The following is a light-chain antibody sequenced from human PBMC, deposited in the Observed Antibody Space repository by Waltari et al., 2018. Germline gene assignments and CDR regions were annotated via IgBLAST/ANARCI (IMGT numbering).Light chain of an antibody. CDR3: CSHAGSTTFVV. Sequence: QSALTQPASVSGSPGQSITISCIGPNSDVRSYNYVSWYQQHPGKAPKLIIYDVTKWPSGVSNRFSGSKSGNTASLTISGLQAEDEADYYCCSHAGSTTFVVFGGGTKLTVL. CDR1: NSDVRSYNY. V-gene: IGLV2-23*02. J-gene: IGLJ2*01. CDR2: DVT.